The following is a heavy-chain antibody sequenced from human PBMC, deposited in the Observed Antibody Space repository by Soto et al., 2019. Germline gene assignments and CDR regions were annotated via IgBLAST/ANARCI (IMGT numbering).Heavy chain of an antibody. CDR3: AREKGSGTHMGFDY. CDR2: IYYSGST. CDR1: GGSISSYY. D-gene: IGHD3-10*01. J-gene: IGHJ4*02. Sequence: PSETLSLTCTVSGGSISSYYWSWIRQPPGKGLEWIGYIYYSGSTNYNPSLKSRVTMSVDTSKNQFSLELSSVTAADTALYFCAREKGSGTHMGFDYWGQGTQVTVSS. V-gene: IGHV4-59*12.